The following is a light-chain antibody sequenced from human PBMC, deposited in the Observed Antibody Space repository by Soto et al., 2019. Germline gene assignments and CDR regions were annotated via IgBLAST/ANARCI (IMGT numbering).Light chain of an antibody. J-gene: IGKJ4*01. Sequence: DIQMTQSPSTLSASVGDRVTITCRASQSISSWLAWYQQKPGKAPKLLIYDASSLEGGVPSRFSGSGFGTEFTLTISSLQPDDFATYHCQQYNSWSGVTFGGGTKVDIK. CDR1: QSISSW. CDR3: QQYNSWSGVT. V-gene: IGKV1-5*01. CDR2: DAS.